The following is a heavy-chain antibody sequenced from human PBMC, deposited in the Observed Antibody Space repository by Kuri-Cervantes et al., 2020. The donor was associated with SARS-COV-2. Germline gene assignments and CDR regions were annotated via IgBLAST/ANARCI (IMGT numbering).Heavy chain of an antibody. D-gene: IGHD2-2*01. J-gene: IGHJ4*02. CDR2: IYFSGST. V-gene: IGHV4-30-2*05. CDR1: GGSISSGGYY. Sequence: SETLSLTCTVSGGSISSGGYYWSWIRQPPGKGLEWIGYIYFSGSTYYNPSLKSRVTISVDTSKNQFSLKLSSVTAADTAVYYCARVGAYLGYCSSTSCYGPFDYWGQGTLVTVSS. CDR3: ARVGAYLGYCSSTSCYGPFDY.